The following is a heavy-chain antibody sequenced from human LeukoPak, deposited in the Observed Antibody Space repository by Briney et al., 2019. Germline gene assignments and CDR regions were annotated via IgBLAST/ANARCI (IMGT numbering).Heavy chain of an antibody. J-gene: IGHJ4*02. CDR3: AKIDGDYSHY. V-gene: IGHV3-23*01. Sequence: GGSLRLSCAASGFTFSSYAMSWVRQAPGKGLEWVSSISGTGGSTYYADSVKGRFTISRDNSKNTLYFQMNSLRAEDTAVYYCAKIDGDYSHYWGQGTLVTVSS. CDR2: ISGTGGST. D-gene: IGHD4-17*01. CDR1: GFTFSSYA.